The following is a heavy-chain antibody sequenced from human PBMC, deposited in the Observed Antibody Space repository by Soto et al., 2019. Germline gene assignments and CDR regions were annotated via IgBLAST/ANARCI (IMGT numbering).Heavy chain of an antibody. Sequence: AGGSLRLSCVASGLTFSSYAMAWVRQAPGKGLEWVSGISGSGDSTYYAASVKGRFTISRDDFKNRLFLQMDSLRAEDTALYYCARDWGSDYGGLLDSWGQGTLVTVSS. CDR3: ARDWGSDYGGLLDS. CDR1: GLTFSSYA. D-gene: IGHD4-17*01. J-gene: IGHJ4*02. V-gene: IGHV3-23*01. CDR2: ISGSGDST.